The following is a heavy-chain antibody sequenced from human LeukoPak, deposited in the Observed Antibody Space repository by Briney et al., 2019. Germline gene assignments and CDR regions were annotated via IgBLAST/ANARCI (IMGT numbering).Heavy chain of an antibody. CDR3: ARDARIVVVPAAILPGPGYMDV. CDR2: IYHSGST. D-gene: IGHD2-2*01. CDR1: GYSISSGYY. Sequence: SETLSLTCTVSGYSISSGYYWGWIRPPPGKGLEWIGSIYHSGSTYYNPSLKSRVTISVDTSKNQFSLKLSSATAADTAVYYCARDARIVVVPAAILPGPGYMDVWGKGTTVTVSS. V-gene: IGHV4-38-2*02. J-gene: IGHJ6*03.